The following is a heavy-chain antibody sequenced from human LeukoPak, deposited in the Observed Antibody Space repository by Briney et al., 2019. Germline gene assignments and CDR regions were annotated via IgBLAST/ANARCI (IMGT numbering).Heavy chain of an antibody. D-gene: IGHD3-10*01. CDR1: GFTFSNYG. Sequence: GGSLRLSCAASGFTFSNYGMSWVRQAPGKRLEWVSAISGSGSRTYYTDSVKGRFTISRDNSKNTLYLQVNSLRVEDTAIYYCAKTRYYGSGRDPNYLDYWGQGTLVTVSS. J-gene: IGHJ4*02. V-gene: IGHV3-23*01. CDR3: AKTRYYGSGRDPNYLDY. CDR2: ISGSGSRT.